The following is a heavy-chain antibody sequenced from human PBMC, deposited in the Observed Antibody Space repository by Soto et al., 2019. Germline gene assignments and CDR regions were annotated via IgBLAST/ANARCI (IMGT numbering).Heavy chain of an antibody. J-gene: IGHJ5*02. D-gene: IGHD6-13*01. CDR2: INAGNGNT. Sequence: ASVKVSCKASGYTFTSYAMHWVRQAPGQRLEWMGWINAGNGNTKYSQKFQGRVTITRDTSASTAYMELSSLRSEDTAVYYCARAPSYSSSWYRWFDPWGQGTLVTVSS. CDR1: GYTFTSYA. V-gene: IGHV1-3*01. CDR3: ARAPSYSSSWYRWFDP.